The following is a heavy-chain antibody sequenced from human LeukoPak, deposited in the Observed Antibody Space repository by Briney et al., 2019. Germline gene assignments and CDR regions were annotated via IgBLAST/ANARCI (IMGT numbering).Heavy chain of an antibody. J-gene: IGHJ6*02. Sequence: ASVKVSCKASGYTFTSYGISWVRQAPGQGLEWMGWISAYNGNTNYAQKLQGRVTMTTDTSTSTAYMELRSLRSEDTAVYYCARARGYGDYGYYYYGMDVWGQGTTVTVSS. V-gene: IGHV1-18*01. D-gene: IGHD4-17*01. CDR3: ARARGYGDYGYYYYGMDV. CDR1: GYTFTSYG. CDR2: ISAYNGNT.